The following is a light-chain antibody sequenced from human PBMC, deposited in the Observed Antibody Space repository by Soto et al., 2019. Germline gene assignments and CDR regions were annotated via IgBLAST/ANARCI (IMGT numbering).Light chain of an antibody. CDR2: DVS. CDR1: SSDVGAYNY. Sequence: QSVLTQPRSVSGSPGQSVTISCTGTSSDVGAYNYVSWYQQHPGKAPKLMTYDVSKRPSGVPDRFSGSKSGSTASLTISGRQAEDEADYYGCSYADNYSYVFGTGTKVTAL. J-gene: IGLJ1*01. CDR3: CSYADNYSYV. V-gene: IGLV2-11*01.